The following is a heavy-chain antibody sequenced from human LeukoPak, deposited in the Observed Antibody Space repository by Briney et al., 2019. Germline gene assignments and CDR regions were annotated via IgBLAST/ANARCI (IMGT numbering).Heavy chain of an antibody. CDR3: ARDVLAEHWFDP. J-gene: IGHJ5*02. V-gene: IGHV1-18*01. Sequence: ASVTVSCKASGYTFTSYGISWVRQAPGQGLEWMGWISAYNGNTNYAQKLQGRVTMTTDISTSTAYMELRSLRSDDTAVYYCARDVLAEHWFDPWGQGTLVTVSS. D-gene: IGHD3-3*02. CDR2: ISAYNGNT. CDR1: GYTFTSYG.